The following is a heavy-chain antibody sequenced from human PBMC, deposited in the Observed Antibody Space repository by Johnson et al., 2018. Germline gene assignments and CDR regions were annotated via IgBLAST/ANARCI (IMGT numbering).Heavy chain of an antibody. J-gene: IGHJ6*02. CDR3: AKCYGDYVYYYYGMDV. D-gene: IGHD4-17*01. CDR2: IRGSGGST. V-gene: IGHV3-23*04. CDR1: GFTFSSYA. Sequence: EVQLVESGGGLVQXGGSLRLSCAASGFTFSSYAMSWVRQAPGKGLEWVSAIRGSGGSTYYADSVKGRFTIPRDNSKNTLYLQMNSLRAEDTAVYYCAKCYGDYVYYYYGMDVWGQGTTVTVSS.